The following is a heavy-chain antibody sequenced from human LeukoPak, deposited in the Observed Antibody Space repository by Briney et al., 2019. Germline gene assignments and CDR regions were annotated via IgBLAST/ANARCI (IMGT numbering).Heavy chain of an antibody. Sequence: PGGSLRLSCAASGFTFSTYSMNWVRQAPGKGLEWVSSISSDSNYIYYTDSLKGRFAIPRDNAKNSLYLQMISLRAEDTAVYYCARVAFGLYVMDVWGQGTTVTVSS. V-gene: IGHV3-21*01. J-gene: IGHJ6*02. CDR2: ISSDSNYI. CDR1: GFTFSTYS. D-gene: IGHD3-16*01. CDR3: ARVAFGLYVMDV.